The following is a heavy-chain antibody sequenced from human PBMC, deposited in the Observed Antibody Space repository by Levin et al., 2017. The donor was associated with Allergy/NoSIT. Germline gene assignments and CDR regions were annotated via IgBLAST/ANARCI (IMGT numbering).Heavy chain of an antibody. CDR2: ISSSSSTI. CDR1: GFTFSSYS. Sequence: PGGSLRLSCAASGFTFSSYSMNWVRQAPGKGLEWVSYISSSSSTIYYADSVKGRFTISRDNAKNSLYLQMNSLRDEDTAVYYCARYCSSTSCYSYGMDVWGQGTTVTVSS. CDR3: ARYCSSTSCYSYGMDV. D-gene: IGHD2-2*01. J-gene: IGHJ6*02. V-gene: IGHV3-48*02.